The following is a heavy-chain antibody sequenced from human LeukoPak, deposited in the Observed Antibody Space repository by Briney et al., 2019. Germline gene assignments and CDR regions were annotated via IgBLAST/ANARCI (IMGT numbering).Heavy chain of an antibody. CDR3: AKDAGSGIYRVDRGGFDC. V-gene: IGHV3-9*01. D-gene: IGHD3-10*01. CDR2: ISWHSEYI. CDR1: GFIFDDYA. Sequence: PGGSLRLSCAASGFIFDDYAMHWVRQSPGKGLEWVSVISWHSEYIRYADSVKGRFPVSRDNAKNSLYLQMNSLRAEDTALYYCAKDAGSGIYRVDRGGFDCWGQGTLVSVSS. J-gene: IGHJ4*02.